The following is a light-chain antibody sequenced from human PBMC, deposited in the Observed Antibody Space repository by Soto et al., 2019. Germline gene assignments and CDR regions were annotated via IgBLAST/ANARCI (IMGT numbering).Light chain of an antibody. J-gene: IGKJ1*01. CDR2: VAS. V-gene: IGKV1-39*01. CDR3: QQSFSTPWA. Sequence: DIQMTQSASSLSASVGDRFTMTSRSSQSIGSYINWYQQKSGKAFKVLIYVASTLQSGVPSRFSGSGSGTDHSLTISSLQLEDFATYYCQQSFSTPWAFGQGTKVDIK. CDR1: QSIGSY.